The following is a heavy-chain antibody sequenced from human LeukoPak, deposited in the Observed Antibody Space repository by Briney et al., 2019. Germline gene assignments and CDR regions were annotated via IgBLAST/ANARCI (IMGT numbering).Heavy chain of an antibody. Sequence: SETLSLTCTVSGDSISGGNYYWGWIRQPPGKGLEWIGSMHYIGTTYYRPSLKSRVTISVDRSKNQFSLKLSSVTAADTAVYYCASSKLYSSSSTFDYWGQETLVTVSS. CDR1: GDSISGGNYY. D-gene: IGHD6-6*01. CDR3: ASSKLYSSSSTFDY. CDR2: MHYIGTT. V-gene: IGHV4-39*07. J-gene: IGHJ4*02.